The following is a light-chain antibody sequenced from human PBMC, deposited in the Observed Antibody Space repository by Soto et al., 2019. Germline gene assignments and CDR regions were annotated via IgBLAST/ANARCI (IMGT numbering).Light chain of an antibody. J-gene: IGKJ4*02. CDR2: AAS. CDR1: QVIGIY. CDR3: QQLVSYPQ. V-gene: IGKV1-9*01. Sequence: DIQLTQAPSFLSASIGDRVTITCLARQVIGIYLAWYQQKPGKAPNLLISAASTLQSGVPSRFSGSGSGTEFTLTISSLQPAEFATYDCQQLVSYPQFGGGTKVEIK.